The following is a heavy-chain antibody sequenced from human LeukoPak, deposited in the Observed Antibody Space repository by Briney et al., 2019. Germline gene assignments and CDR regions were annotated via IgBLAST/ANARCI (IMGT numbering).Heavy chain of an antibody. J-gene: IGHJ4*02. V-gene: IGHV1-46*01. CDR1: GYTFTSYY. CDR3: ARVRFGKFGTVY. CDR2: INPSGGST. D-gene: IGHD3-10*01. Sequence: ASVKVSCKASGYTFTSYYMRWVRQAPGQGLEWMGIINPSGGSTSYAQKFQGRVTMTRDTSTSTVYMELSSLRSEDTAVYYCARVRFGKFGTVYWGQGTLVTVSS.